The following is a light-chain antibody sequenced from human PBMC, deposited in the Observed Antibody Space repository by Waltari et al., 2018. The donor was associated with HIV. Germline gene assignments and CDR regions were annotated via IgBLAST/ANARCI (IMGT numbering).Light chain of an antibody. CDR2: QAS. CDR1: QNINRW. J-gene: IGKJ4*01. V-gene: IGKV1-5*01. CDR3: QQYHAYPVT. Sequence: DIQMTQSPATLSASVGDRVTLSCRASQNINRWLAWYQPRPGKPPKFLIYQASSLESGVPSRCRGSGSGTLFTLTINSLQPADFATYYCQQYHAYPVTFGGGTKVENK.